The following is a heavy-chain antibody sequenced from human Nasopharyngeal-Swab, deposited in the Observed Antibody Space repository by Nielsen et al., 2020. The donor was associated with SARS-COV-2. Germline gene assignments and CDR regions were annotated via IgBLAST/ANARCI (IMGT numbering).Heavy chain of an antibody. Sequence: SETLSLTCAVSGGSISSSNWWSWVRQPPGKGLEWIGEIYHSGSTNYNPSLKSRVTISVDTSKNQFSLKLSSVTAADTAVYYCARGFGPLVVVAATPIWFDPWGQGTLVTVSS. D-gene: IGHD2-15*01. V-gene: IGHV4-4*02. CDR3: ARGFGPLVVVAATPIWFDP. CDR2: IYHSGST. J-gene: IGHJ5*02. CDR1: GGSISSSNW.